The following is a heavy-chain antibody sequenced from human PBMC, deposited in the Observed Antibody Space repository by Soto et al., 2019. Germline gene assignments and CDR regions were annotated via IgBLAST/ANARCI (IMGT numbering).Heavy chain of an antibody. Sequence: SVKVSCKASGGTFSSYAISWVRQAPGQGLEWMGGIIPIFGTANYAQKFQGRVTITADESTSTAYMELSSLRSEDTAVYYCARAYSSSSNYYYYGMDVWGQGTTVTVSS. J-gene: IGHJ6*02. CDR3: ARAYSSSSNYYYYGMDV. CDR2: IIPIFGTA. D-gene: IGHD6-6*01. V-gene: IGHV1-69*13. CDR1: GGTFSSYA.